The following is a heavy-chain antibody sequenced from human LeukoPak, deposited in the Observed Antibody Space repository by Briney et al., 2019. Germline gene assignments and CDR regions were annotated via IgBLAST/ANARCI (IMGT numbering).Heavy chain of an antibody. V-gene: IGHV3-7*03. D-gene: IGHD3-9*01. J-gene: IGHJ3*02. CDR1: GFTFSSYW. CDR2: IKEDGSEK. Sequence: GGSLRLSCAASGFTFSSYWMTWVRQAPGKGLEWVANIKEDGSEKYYVDSVKGRFTISRDNAKNSLYLRMNSLRAEDTAVYYCARDWYDILTGSGGAFDIWGQGTMVTVSS. CDR3: ARDWYDILTGSGGAFDI.